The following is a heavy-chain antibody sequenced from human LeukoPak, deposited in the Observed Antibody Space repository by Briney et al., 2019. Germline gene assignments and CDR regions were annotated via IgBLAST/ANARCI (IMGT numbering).Heavy chain of an antibody. CDR1: GFTFSSHE. CDR2: ISSTGRTI. V-gene: IGHV3-48*03. J-gene: IGHJ5*02. Sequence: GGSLRLSCAGSGFTFSSHEMNWIRQAPGKGLDWVSYISSTGRTIYYADSVKGRFTISRDNDKNSLYLQMSSLRAEDTAVYYCARTLIAAVGASKNWLDPWGQGTLVSVSS. D-gene: IGHD6-13*01. CDR3: ARTLIAAVGASKNWLDP.